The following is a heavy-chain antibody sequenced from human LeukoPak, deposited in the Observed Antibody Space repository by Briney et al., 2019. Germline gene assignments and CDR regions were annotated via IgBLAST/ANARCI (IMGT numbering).Heavy chain of an antibody. CDR2: ISSSSYI. D-gene: IGHD2-2*01. Sequence: PGGSLRLSCAASGFTFSSYSMNWVRQAPGKGLEWVSSISSSSYIYYADSVKGRFTISRDNAKNSLYLQMNSLRAEDTAVYCCARADIVVVPAAMYGDYLDYWGQGTLVTVSS. V-gene: IGHV3-21*01. J-gene: IGHJ4*02. CDR1: GFTFSSYS. CDR3: ARADIVVVPAAMYGDYLDY.